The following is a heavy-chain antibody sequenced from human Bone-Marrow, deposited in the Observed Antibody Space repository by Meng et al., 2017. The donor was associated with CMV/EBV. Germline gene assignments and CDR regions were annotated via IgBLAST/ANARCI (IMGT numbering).Heavy chain of an antibody. CDR2: ISSSSSYI. J-gene: IGHJ4*02. Sequence: LSLTCAASGFTFSSYSMNWVRQAPGKGLEWVSSISSSSSYIYYADSVKGRFTISRDNAKNSLYLQMNSLRAEDTAVYYCAKDLEYSSAQGVYWGQGTRVTVYS. CDR1: GFTFSSYS. V-gene: IGHV3-21*01. D-gene: IGHD6-6*01. CDR3: AKDLEYSSAQGVY.